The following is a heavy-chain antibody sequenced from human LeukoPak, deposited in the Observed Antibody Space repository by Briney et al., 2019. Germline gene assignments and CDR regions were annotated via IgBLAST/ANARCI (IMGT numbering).Heavy chain of an antibody. CDR2: IYTSGST. J-gene: IGHJ3*02. Sequence: SETLSLTCTVSGGSISSSSYYWSWIRQPAGKGLEWIGRIYTSGSTNYNPSLKSRVTMSVDTSKNQFSLKLSSVTAADTAVYYCARDHSLAYGAFDIWGQGTMVTVSS. CDR3: ARDHSLAYGAFDI. CDR1: GGSISSSSYY. V-gene: IGHV4-61*02. D-gene: IGHD3-16*01.